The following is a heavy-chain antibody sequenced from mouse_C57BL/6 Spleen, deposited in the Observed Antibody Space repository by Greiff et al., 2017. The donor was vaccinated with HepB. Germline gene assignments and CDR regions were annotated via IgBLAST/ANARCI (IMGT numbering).Heavy chain of an antibody. CDR1: GYTFTSYW. V-gene: IGHV1-52*01. D-gene: IGHD3-2*02. Sequence: QVQLQQSGAELVRPGSSVKLSCKASGYTFTSYWMHWVKQRPIQGLEWIGNIDPSDSETHYNQKFKDKATLTVDKSSSTAYMQLSSLTSEDSAVYYCARGRQLRPHYYAMDYWGQGTSVTVSS. CDR2: IDPSDSET. J-gene: IGHJ4*01. CDR3: ARGRQLRPHYYAMDY.